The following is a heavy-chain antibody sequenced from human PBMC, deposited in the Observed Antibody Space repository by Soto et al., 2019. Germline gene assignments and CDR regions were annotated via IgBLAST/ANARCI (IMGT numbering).Heavy chain of an antibody. CDR2: IDPSDSYT. Sequence: SGESLKISCKGSGYSFTSYWISWVRQMPGKGLEWMGRIDPSDSYTNYSPSFQGHVTISADKSISTACLQWSSLKASDTAMYYCAGPYSGSPYYYYGMDVWGQGTTVTVSS. D-gene: IGHD1-26*01. CDR1: GYSFTSYW. V-gene: IGHV5-10-1*01. CDR3: AGPYSGSPYYYYGMDV. J-gene: IGHJ6*02.